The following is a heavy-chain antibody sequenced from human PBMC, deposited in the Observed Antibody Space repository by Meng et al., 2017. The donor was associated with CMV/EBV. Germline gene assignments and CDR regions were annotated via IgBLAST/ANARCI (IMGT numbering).Heavy chain of an antibody. CDR1: GFTFSSYS. D-gene: IGHD5-18*01. Sequence: GESLKISCAASGFTFSSYSMNWVRQAPGKGLEWVSSISSSSSYIYYADSVKGRFTISRDNAKNSLYLQMNSLRAEDTAVYYCARTVDTAMVYYYYGMDVWGQGTTVTVSS. CDR3: ARTVDTAMVYYYYGMDV. J-gene: IGHJ6*02. CDR2: ISSSSSYI. V-gene: IGHV3-21*01.